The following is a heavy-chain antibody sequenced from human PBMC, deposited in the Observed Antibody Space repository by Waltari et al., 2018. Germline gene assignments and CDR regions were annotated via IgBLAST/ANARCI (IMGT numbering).Heavy chain of an antibody. V-gene: IGHV3-53*01. CDR3: ARDAAYYDFWSGPSGWFDP. D-gene: IGHD3-3*01. Sequence: EVQLVESGGGLIQPGGSLRLSCAASGFTVSSNYMSWVRQAPGKGLEWVSVIYSGGSTYYADSGKGRFTISRDNTKNTLYLQRNSLGAEDTAVYYCARDAAYYDFWSGPSGWFDPWGQGTLVTVSS. CDR2: IYSGGST. J-gene: IGHJ5*02. CDR1: GFTVSSNY.